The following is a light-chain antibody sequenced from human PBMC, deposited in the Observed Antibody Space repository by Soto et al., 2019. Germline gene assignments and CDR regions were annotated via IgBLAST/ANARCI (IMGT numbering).Light chain of an antibody. J-gene: IGKJ3*01. CDR1: QRIVSS. CDR3: LHHNNWPPRFT. Sequence: EIVLTQSPATLSLSPGERATLSCGASQRIVSSLAWYQQKAGQAPRLLIYGDSTRAAGVPARFSGSGSGTDFTLTISGLETEDFAVYFCLHHNNWPPRFTFGPGTAV. CDR2: GDS. V-gene: IGKV3-11*01.